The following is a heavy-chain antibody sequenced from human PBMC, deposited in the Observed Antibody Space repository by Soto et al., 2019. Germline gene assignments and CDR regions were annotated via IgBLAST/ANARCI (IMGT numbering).Heavy chain of an antibody. CDR2: MYSSGIT. D-gene: IGHD1-26*01. CDR3: MAYSHGWQEGGAGY. J-gene: IGHJ4*02. CDR1: GGTISSSSNFY. V-gene: IGHV4-39*01. Sequence: PSETLSLTCTASGGTISSSSNFYWGWIRQPPGEGLEWIATMYSSGITYYNSPLKSRVTISIDTSNNQFSFKVNSVTAADTAVYYCMAYSHGWQEGGAGYWGQGILVTVS.